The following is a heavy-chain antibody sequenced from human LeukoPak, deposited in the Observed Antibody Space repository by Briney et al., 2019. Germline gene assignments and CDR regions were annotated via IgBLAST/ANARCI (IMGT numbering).Heavy chain of an antibody. CDR2: INPNSGST. CDR3: ARGLGGSSWYFY. Sequence: ASVKLSCEASGYTFTGYYMHWVRQAPGQGLEWMGGINPNSGSTNYAQKLQGSVTITRDTSNNAPYVELSRLRSDDTAVCYCARGLGGSSWYFYWGQGTLVTVSS. D-gene: IGHD6-13*01. V-gene: IGHV1-2*02. CDR1: GYTFTGYY. J-gene: IGHJ4*02.